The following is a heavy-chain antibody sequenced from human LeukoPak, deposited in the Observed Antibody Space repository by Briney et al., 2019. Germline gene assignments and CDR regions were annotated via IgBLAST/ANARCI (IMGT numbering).Heavy chain of an antibody. Sequence: SETLSLTCTVSGGSISSDYWSWIRQPPGKGLEWIGYIHYSGSTNYNPSLKSRVTISVDTSKNQFSLKLSSVTAADTAVYYCARETKLMGYSSGLGFNYWGQGTLVTVSS. CDR3: ARETKLMGYSSGLGFNY. J-gene: IGHJ4*02. D-gene: IGHD6-19*01. CDR1: GGSISSDY. CDR2: IHYSGST. V-gene: IGHV4-59*01.